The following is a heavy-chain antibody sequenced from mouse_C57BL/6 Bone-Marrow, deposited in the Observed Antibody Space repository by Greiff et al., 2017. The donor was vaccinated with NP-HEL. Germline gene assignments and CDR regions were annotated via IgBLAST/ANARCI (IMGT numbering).Heavy chain of an antibody. CDR2: IHPNSGST. Sequence: QVHVKQPGAELVKPGASVKLSCKASGYTFTSYWMHWVKQRPGQGLEWIGMIHPNSGSTNYNEKFKSKATLTVDKSSSTAYMQLSSLTSEDSAVYYCARHYDGYFPFAYWGQGTLVTVSA. V-gene: IGHV1-64*01. D-gene: IGHD2-3*01. CDR3: ARHYDGYFPFAY. CDR1: GYTFTSYW. J-gene: IGHJ3*01.